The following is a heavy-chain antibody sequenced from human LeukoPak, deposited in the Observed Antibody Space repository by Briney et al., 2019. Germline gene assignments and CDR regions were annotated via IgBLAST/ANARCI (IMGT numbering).Heavy chain of an antibody. J-gene: IGHJ4*02. CDR3: ARSRDGYYEHFDY. D-gene: IGHD5-24*01. CDR2: INPNSGGT. V-gene: IGHV1-2*02. CDR1: GYAFTGYY. Sequence: ASVKVSCKASGYAFTGYYMHWVRQAPGQRLEWMGWINPNSGGTNYAQKFQGRVTMTRDTSISTAYMELSRLRSDDTAVYYCARSRDGYYEHFDYWGQGTLVTVSS.